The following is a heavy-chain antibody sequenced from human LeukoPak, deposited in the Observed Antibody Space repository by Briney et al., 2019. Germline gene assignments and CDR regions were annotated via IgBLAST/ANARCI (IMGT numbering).Heavy chain of an antibody. Sequence: SVKVSCKASGGTFSNYVISWVRQAPGQGLEWMGGIIPILGTANYAQKFQGRVTITTDESTSTAYMELSSLRSEDTAVYFCARVKRRGSGYSLYFDSWGQGTLVTVSS. D-gene: IGHD3-22*01. CDR1: GGTFSNYV. CDR2: IIPILGTA. CDR3: ARVKRRGSGYSLYFDS. J-gene: IGHJ4*02. V-gene: IGHV1-69*05.